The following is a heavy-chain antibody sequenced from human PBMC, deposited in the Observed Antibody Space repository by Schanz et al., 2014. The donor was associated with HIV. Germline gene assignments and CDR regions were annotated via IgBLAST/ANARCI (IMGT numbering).Heavy chain of an antibody. CDR3: AKDRTDSGWYKEGPRELGE. Sequence: QVQLVESGGGVVQPGRSLRLSCAASGFTFITYGMHWVRQAPGKGLEWVAGISYDGSNKYYADSVKGRFTISRDSFNNTLYLHMSSLRAEDTAVYFCAKDRTDSGWYKEGPRELGERGQGTLVTVSS. CDR2: ISYDGSNK. J-gene: IGHJ4*02. V-gene: IGHV3-30*18. D-gene: IGHD6-19*01. CDR1: GFTFITYG.